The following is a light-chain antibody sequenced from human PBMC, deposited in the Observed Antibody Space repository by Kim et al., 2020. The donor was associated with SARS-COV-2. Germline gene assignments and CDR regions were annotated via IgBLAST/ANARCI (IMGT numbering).Light chain of an antibody. CDR1: QSVSTN. V-gene: IGKV3-15*01. CDR2: GTS. CDR3: QQYNRWPPYI. Sequence: VSPQERSTLSCRTGQSVSTNLAWYQQKPGQAHRLLIYGTSTRATGIPPRFSGSGSGTEFTLTISSLQSEDFAIYYCQQYNRWPPYIFGQGTKLEI. J-gene: IGKJ2*01.